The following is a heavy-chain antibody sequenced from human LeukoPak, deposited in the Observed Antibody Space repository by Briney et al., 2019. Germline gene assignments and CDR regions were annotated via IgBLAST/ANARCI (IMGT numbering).Heavy chain of an antibody. CDR2: INPNTGGT. Sequence: ASVKVSCKASGYTPTGYYMHWVRRAPGQGLEWMGRINPNTGGTNYAQKFQGRVTMTRDTSISTAYLDLSSLRSDDTAVYYCARDSVLGAKWGQGTLVTVSS. J-gene: IGHJ4*02. CDR3: ARDSVLGAK. V-gene: IGHV1-2*06. D-gene: IGHD1-26*01. CDR1: GYTPTGYY.